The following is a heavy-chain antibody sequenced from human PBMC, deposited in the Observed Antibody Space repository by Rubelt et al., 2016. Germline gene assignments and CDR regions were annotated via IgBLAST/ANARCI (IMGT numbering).Heavy chain of an antibody. Sequence: APGKGLEWVSAITGSGDGTYFADSVKGRFTISRDNSKNTLYLQMTSLRAEDTAVYYCVKVPGGVAPVDWGQGTLVTVSS. CDR2: ITGSGDGT. J-gene: IGHJ4*02. D-gene: IGHD5-12*01. CDR3: VKVPGGVAPVD. V-gene: IGHV3-23*01.